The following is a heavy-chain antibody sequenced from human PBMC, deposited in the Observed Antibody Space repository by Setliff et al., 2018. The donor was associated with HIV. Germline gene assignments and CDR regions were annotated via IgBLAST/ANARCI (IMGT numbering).Heavy chain of an antibody. CDR3: AKDRIEAAMVDY. J-gene: IGHJ4*02. CDR2: ISSSSSYT. V-gene: IGHV3-21*04. Sequence: LRLSCAASGFTFSSYSMNWVRQAPGKGLEWVSSISSSSSYTHYADSVKGRFTISRDNVKNSLYLQMNSLRAEDTAVYYCAKDRIEAAMVDYWGQGTLVTVSS. CDR1: GFTFSSYS. D-gene: IGHD6-13*01.